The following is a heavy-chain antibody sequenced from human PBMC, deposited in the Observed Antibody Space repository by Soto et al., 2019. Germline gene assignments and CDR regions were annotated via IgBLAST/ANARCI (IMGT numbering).Heavy chain of an antibody. J-gene: IGHJ4*02. CDR3: ASAPAYSSGWYYFDY. D-gene: IGHD6-19*01. V-gene: IGHV1-18*01. CDR1: GYTFTSYG. CDR2: ISAYNCNT. Sequence: QVQLVQSGAEVKKPGASVKVSCKASGYTFTSYGISWVRQAPGQVLEWMGWISAYNCNTNYAQKLQGRVTMTTDTSTSTAYMELRSLRSDDTAVYCCASAPAYSSGWYYFDYWGQGTLVTVSS.